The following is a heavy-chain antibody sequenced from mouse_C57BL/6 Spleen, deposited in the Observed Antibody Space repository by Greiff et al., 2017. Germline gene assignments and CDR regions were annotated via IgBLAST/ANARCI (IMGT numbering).Heavy chain of an antibody. D-gene: IGHD4-1*01. Sequence: VQLQQSGPELVKPGASVKISCKASGYAFSSSWMNWVKQRPGKGLEWIGRIYPGDGDTNYNGKFKGKATLTADKSSSTAYMQLSSLTSEDSAVYFCARRGLWDGYFDVWGTGTTVTVSS. J-gene: IGHJ1*03. CDR2: IYPGDGDT. CDR3: ARRGLWDGYFDV. CDR1: GYAFSSSW. V-gene: IGHV1-82*01.